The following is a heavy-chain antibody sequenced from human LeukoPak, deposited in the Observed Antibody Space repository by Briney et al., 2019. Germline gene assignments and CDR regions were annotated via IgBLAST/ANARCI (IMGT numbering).Heavy chain of an antibody. CDR3: ARDYDETLDP. Sequence: SETLSLTCTVSGGSISSSSYYWGWIRQPPGKGLEWIGSIYYSGSTYYNPSLKSRVTISVDTSKNQFSLKLSSVTAADTAVYYCARDYDETLDPWGQGTLVTVSS. V-gene: IGHV4-39*07. J-gene: IGHJ5*02. CDR1: GGSISSSSYY. CDR2: IYYSGST. D-gene: IGHD3-22*01.